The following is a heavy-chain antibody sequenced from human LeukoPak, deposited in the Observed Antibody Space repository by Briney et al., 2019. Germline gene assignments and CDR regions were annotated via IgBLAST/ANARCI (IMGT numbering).Heavy chain of an antibody. Sequence: GGSLRLSCAASGFTFSSYAMSWVRQAPGKGLEWVSAISGSGGSTYYADSVKGRFTISRDNSKNTLYLQMNSLRAEDTAVYYCAKDRYDCSGGSCYLEYFQHWGQGTLVTVSS. V-gene: IGHV3-23*01. J-gene: IGHJ1*01. CDR1: GFTFSSYA. CDR2: ISGSGGST. D-gene: IGHD2-15*01. CDR3: AKDRYDCSGGSCYLEYFQH.